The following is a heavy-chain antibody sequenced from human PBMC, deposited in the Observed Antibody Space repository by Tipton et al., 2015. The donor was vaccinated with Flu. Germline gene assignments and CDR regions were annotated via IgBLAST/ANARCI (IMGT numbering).Heavy chain of an antibody. V-gene: IGHV4-38-2*01. CDR1: DYSISSGYY. D-gene: IGHD3-10*01. CDR3: ARLMKVRGVTPGYYGMDV. CDR2: VSRSGST. Sequence: GLVKPSETLSLICAVSDYSISSGYYWGWIRQFPGKGLEWIGTVSRSGSTIYSPSLKSRVTISIDRSKNQFSLNLKSVTAADTAVYYCARLMKVRGVTPGYYGMDVWGQGTTVTVSS. J-gene: IGHJ6*02.